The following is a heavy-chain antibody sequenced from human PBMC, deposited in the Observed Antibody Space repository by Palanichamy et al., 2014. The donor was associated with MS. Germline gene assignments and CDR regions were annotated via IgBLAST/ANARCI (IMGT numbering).Heavy chain of an antibody. Sequence: QLQLQESGPGLVKPSETLSLTCTVSGGSISSSSYYWGWIRQPPGKGLEWIGSIYYSGSTYYNPSLKSRVTISVDTSKNQFSLKLSSVTAADTAVYYCARAKGDCSSTSCYTWGLLDYWGQGTLVTVSS. CDR3: ARAKGDCSSTSCYTWGLLDY. J-gene: IGHJ4*02. CDR1: GGSISSSSYY. V-gene: IGHV4-39*07. CDR2: IYYSGST. D-gene: IGHD2-2*02.